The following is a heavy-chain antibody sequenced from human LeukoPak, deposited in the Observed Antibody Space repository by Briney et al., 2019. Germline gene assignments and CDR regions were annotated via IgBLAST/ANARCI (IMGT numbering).Heavy chain of an antibody. D-gene: IGHD3-9*01. J-gene: IGHJ5*02. CDR1: GGSISSSSYY. Sequence: SETLSLTCTVSGGSISSSSYYWGWIRQPPGKGLEWIGNIYYSGSSYYNPSLKSRVTISVDTSNIQFSLKLTSVTAADTAVYYCARGARTSDILTGYYRPWFDPWGQGTLVTVSS. CDR3: ARGARTSDILTGYYRPWFDP. CDR2: IYYSGSS. V-gene: IGHV4-39*07.